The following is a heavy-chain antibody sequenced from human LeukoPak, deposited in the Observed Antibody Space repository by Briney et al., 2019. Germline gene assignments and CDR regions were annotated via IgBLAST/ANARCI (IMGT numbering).Heavy chain of an antibody. CDR3: ARGLSPVGYFDY. CDR1: GGSISNYY. CDR2: IFYTGTT. V-gene: IGHV4-59*12. Sequence: SETLSLTCTVSGGSISNYYWSWIRQPPGKGLEWIGYIFYTGTTRYNPSLSGRVTLSVDTPKNEFSLKLSSVTAADTAVYYCARGLSPVGYFDYWGQGTLVTVSS. J-gene: IGHJ4*02.